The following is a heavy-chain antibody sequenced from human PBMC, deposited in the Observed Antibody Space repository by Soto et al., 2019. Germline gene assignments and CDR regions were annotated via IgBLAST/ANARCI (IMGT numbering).Heavy chain of an antibody. V-gene: IGHV6-1*01. CDR1: GDSVSSNSAA. CDR3: AREPNYYGMDV. Sequence: PSQTLSLTCAISGDSVSSNSAAWNWLRQSPSRGLEWLGRTYYRSKWYNEYAVSVKSRITFNPDTSKNQVSLQLKSVSPEDTAIYSCAREPNYYGMDVWGQGTTVTVSS. J-gene: IGHJ6*02. CDR2: TYYRSKWYN.